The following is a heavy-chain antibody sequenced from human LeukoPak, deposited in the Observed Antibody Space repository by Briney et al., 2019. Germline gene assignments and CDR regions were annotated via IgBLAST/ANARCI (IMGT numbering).Heavy chain of an antibody. CDR3: ARTPLDTAMDTLFFDY. CDR2: INPNSGGT. CDR1: GYTFTDYY. Sequence: ASVKVSRKASGYTFTDYYMHWVRQAPGQGLEWVGWINPNSGGTNYAQKFQGRVTMTRDTSISTAYMELTRLKSDDTAVFYCARTPLDTAMDTLFFDYWGQGTLVTVSS. D-gene: IGHD5-18*01. V-gene: IGHV1-2*02. J-gene: IGHJ4*02.